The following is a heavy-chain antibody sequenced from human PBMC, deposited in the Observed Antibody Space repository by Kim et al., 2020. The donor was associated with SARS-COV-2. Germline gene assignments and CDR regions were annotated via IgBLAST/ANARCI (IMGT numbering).Heavy chain of an antibody. Sequence: ASVKVSCKASGYTFTTYYLHWLRQAPGQGLEWLGIFYSNDGTAAYTQKFNGRVTMTRDTSSTSVYMELSSLTSGDTAVYYCARERPATFYFDHWGQGTPV. V-gene: IGHV1-46*01. CDR1: GYTFTTYY. CDR3: ARERPATFYFDH. J-gene: IGHJ4*02. CDR2: FYSNDGTA.